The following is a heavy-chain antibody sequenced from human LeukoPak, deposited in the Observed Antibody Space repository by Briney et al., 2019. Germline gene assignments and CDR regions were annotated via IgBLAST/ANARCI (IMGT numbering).Heavy chain of an antibody. CDR3: ARDPYTGTYYGFDY. Sequence: GGSLRLSCAASGFTFSSSWMHWVRQAPGKGLVWVSRINSDGSSTNYADSVKGRFTISRDNAKNTLYLQMNSLRAEGTAVYYCARDPYTGTYYGFDYWGQGALVTVSS. CDR2: INSDGSST. V-gene: IGHV3-74*01. D-gene: IGHD1-26*01. CDR1: GFTFSSSW. J-gene: IGHJ4*02.